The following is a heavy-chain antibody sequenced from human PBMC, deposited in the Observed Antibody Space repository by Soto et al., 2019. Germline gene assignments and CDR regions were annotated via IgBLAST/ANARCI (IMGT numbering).Heavy chain of an antibody. CDR1: GGSISSSNW. Sequence: SETLSLTCAVSGGSISSSNWWSWVRQSPGKGLEWIGEIYYSGTTKYNPSLKSRVTISVDKSKNQFSLKLYSVTAADTAVYYCSRDQGYCSGGSCYVFDYWGQGNLVTVSS. D-gene: IGHD2-15*01. J-gene: IGHJ4*02. CDR3: SRDQGYCSGGSCYVFDY. V-gene: IGHV4-4*02. CDR2: IYYSGTT.